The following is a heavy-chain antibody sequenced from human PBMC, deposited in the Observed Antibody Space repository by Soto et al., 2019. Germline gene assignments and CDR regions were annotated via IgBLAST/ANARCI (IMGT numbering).Heavy chain of an antibody. CDR3: ATDVAYYYDSIGYYY. Sequence: ASVKVSCKVSGYTLTELSMHWVRQAPGKGLEWMGGFDPEDGETIYAQKFQGRVTMTEDTSTDTAYMELSSLRSEDTAVYYCATDVAYYYDSIGYYYWGQGTLVTVSS. CDR1: GYTLTELS. J-gene: IGHJ4*02. D-gene: IGHD3-22*01. V-gene: IGHV1-24*01. CDR2: FDPEDGET.